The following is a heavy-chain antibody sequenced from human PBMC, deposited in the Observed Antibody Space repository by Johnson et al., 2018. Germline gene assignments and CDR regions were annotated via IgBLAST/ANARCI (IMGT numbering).Heavy chain of an antibody. D-gene: IGHD3-22*01. J-gene: IGHJ3*02. V-gene: IGHV3-33*08. CDR2: IWFGGRNK. CDR1: GFTFSSYV. CDR3: ARGEYYDSSGYYARSMGAFDI. Sequence: EQLVEAGGDVVQAGRSLRLSCAASGFTFSSYVMHWVRQAPGKGLEWVAVIWFGGRNKYYEDSVKGRFTISRATSKNTFYLPMNSLRAEGTAVYYCARGEYYDSSGYYARSMGAFDIWGQGTMVTVSS.